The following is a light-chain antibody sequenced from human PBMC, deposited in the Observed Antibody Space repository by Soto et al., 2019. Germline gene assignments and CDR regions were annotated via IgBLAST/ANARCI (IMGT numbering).Light chain of an antibody. Sequence: EIMLKQSPGTLSLTPGERATLSCRASQSVSTTYLAWYQQKAGQAPRLLIYGASSRATGIPDRFSGSGSGTDFTLTISRLEPEDFAVYYCQQYGSSGTFGQGTKVDI. J-gene: IGKJ1*01. CDR1: QSVSTTY. V-gene: IGKV3-20*01. CDR3: QQYGSSGT. CDR2: GAS.